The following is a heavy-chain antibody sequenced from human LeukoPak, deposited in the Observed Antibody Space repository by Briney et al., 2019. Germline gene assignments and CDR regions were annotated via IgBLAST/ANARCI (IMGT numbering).Heavy chain of an antibody. CDR2: IYSSGST. CDR3: ARGRAHSDY. V-gene: IGHV4-61*02. CDR1: SGSISSGSFYY. J-gene: IGHJ4*02. Sequence: SETLSLTCTVSSGSISSGSFYYWNWIRQPAGKGLEWIGRIYSSGSTHYNPSLKSRVTISVDTSKNQFSLKLNSVTAADTAVYSCARGRAHSDYWGQGTLVTVSS.